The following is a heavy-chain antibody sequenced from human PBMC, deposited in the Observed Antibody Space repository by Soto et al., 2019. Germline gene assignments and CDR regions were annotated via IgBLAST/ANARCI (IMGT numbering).Heavy chain of an antibody. Sequence: SETLSPTCTVSGGSISSSSYYWGWIRQPPGKGLEWIGSIYYSGSTYYNPSLKSRVTISVDTSKNQFSLKLSSVTAADTAVYYCARVSGSYYYGMDVWGQGTTVTVS. D-gene: IGHD1-26*01. CDR2: IYYSGST. CDR3: ARVSGSYYYGMDV. J-gene: IGHJ6*02. CDR1: GGSISSSSYY. V-gene: IGHV4-39*07.